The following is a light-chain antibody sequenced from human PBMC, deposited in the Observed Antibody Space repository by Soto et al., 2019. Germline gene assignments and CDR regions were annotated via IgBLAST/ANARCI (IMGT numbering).Light chain of an antibody. J-gene: IGKJ4*01. CDR2: GAS. Sequence: EIVLTQSPGTLSLSPGERATLSCRASQSVSSSYLAWYQQKPGQAPRLLMYGASSRATGIPDRFSGSGSGKDFTLTISRLEPEDFAVYYCQQYGSSPLTFGGGTKVEIK. CDR3: QQYGSSPLT. V-gene: IGKV3-20*01. CDR1: QSVSSSY.